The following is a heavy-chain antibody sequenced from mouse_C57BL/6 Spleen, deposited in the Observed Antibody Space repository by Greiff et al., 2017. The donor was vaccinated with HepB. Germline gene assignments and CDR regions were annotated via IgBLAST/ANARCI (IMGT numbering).Heavy chain of an antibody. CDR1: GYTFTDYY. J-gene: IGHJ2*01. V-gene: IGHV1-76*01. CDR3: ARDYFDY. CDR2: IYPGSGNT. Sequence: QVQLKESGAELVRPGASVKLSCKASGYTFTDYYINWVKQRPGQGLEWIARIYPGSGNTYYNEKFKGKATLTAEKSSSTAYMQLSSLTSEDSAVYFCARDYFDYWGQGTTLTVSS.